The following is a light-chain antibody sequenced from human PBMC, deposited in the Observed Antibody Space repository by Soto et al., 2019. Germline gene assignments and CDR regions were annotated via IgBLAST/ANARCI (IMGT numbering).Light chain of an antibody. Sequence: QSVLTQPASVSGWPGQSITIYCTGSTRDVGGYNYVSWYQLSPGKAPKLLIYDVDRPSGVSNRLSGSKSGNTASLTISGLQAEDEADYYCNSYTNSGTVVFGGGTKLTVL. V-gene: IGLV2-14*01. CDR1: TRDVGGYNY. J-gene: IGLJ3*02. CDR3: NSYTNSGTVV. CDR2: DV.